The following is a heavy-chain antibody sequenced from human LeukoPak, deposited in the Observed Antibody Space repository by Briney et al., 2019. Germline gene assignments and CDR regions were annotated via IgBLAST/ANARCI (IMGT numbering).Heavy chain of an antibody. Sequence: GGSLRLSCAASGFTFSSYAMHWVRHAPGKGLEWVAVISYDGSNKYYSNSVKGRFTISRDNSKNTLYVQMNSLRAEDTAVYYCVRDGAAGIRQYYFDYWGQGPLVPVSS. D-gene: IGHD6-13*01. J-gene: IGHJ4*02. CDR2: ISYDGSNK. V-gene: IGHV3-30*01. CDR1: GFTFSSYA. CDR3: VRDGAAGIRQYYFDY.